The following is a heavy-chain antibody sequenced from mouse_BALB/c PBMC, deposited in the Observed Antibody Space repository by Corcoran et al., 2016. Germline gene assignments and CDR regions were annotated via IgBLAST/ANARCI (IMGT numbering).Heavy chain of an antibody. CDR1: GFNINGTY. D-gene: IGHD1-1*01. V-gene: IGHV14-3*02. Sequence: EVQREQCGAALVHPGASVNLATIASGFNINGTYLHCVKHRPGHGLEYSGRIDPPNGNTKYDPKFQGKATIKADTCSNTAYLQLSSLTSEDTAVYYWARGTTGVFDYWGQGSTLAVSS. J-gene: IGHJ2*01. CDR2: IDPPNGNT. CDR3: ARGTTGVFDY.